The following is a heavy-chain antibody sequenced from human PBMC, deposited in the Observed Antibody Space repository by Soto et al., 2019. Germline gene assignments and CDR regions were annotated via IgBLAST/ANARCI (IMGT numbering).Heavy chain of an antibody. Sequence: SQTLSLTCAISGDSVSSNSAAWNWIRQSPSRGLEWLGRTYYRSKWYNDYAVSVKSRITINPDTSKNQFSLQLNSVTPEDXXXXXXXXEDWGXXXSTSCYPHYYYYYYMDVWGKGTTVTVSS. CDR3: XXEDWGXXXSTSCYPHYYYYYYMDV. D-gene: IGHD2-2*01. J-gene: IGHJ6*03. CDR2: TYYRSKWYN. CDR1: GDSVSSNSAA. V-gene: IGHV6-1*01.